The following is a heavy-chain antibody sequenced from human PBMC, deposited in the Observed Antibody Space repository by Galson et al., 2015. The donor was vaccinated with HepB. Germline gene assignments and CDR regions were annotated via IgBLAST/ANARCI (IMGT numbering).Heavy chain of an antibody. D-gene: IGHD3-9*01. J-gene: IGHJ6*02. V-gene: IGHV3-30-3*01. CDR1: GFTFSRYA. CDR3: ARDLGDILTGYKVGYGMDV. CDR2: ISYDGSNK. Sequence: SLRLSYAASGFTFSRYAMHWVRQAPGKGLEWVAVISYDGSNKYYADSVKGRFTISRDNSKNTLYLQMNSLRAEDTAVYYCARDLGDILTGYKVGYGMDVWGQGTTVTVSS.